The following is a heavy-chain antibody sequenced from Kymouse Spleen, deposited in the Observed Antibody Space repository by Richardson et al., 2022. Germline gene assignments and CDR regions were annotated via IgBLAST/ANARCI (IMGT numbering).Heavy chain of an antibody. Sequence: QVQLQESGPGLVKPSGTLSLTCAVSGGSISSSNWWSWVRQPPGKGLEWIGEIYHSGSTNYNPSLKSRVTISVDKSKNQFSLKLSSVTAADTAVYYCATVREQLVGDYYYGMDVWGQGTTVTVSS. CDR3: ATVREQLVGDYYYGMDV. V-gene: IGHV4-4*02. D-gene: IGHD6-6*01. J-gene: IGHJ6*02. CDR1: GGSISSSNW. CDR2: IYHSGST.